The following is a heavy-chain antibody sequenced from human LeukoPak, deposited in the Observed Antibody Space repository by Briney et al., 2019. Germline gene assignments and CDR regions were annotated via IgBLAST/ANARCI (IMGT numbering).Heavy chain of an antibody. CDR3: LTVVETTIASFDI. CDR2: IDANAKTT. J-gene: IGHJ3*02. CDR1: GFTFSNYW. V-gene: IGHV3-74*01. D-gene: IGHD1-26*01. Sequence: GGSLRLSCAASGFTFSNYWLHWVRQAPGKGLVWVSRIDANAKTTSYADSVKGRFTISTDNAKKTLYLQMNSLRVEDTAVYYCLTVVETTIASFDIWGQGTMVTVSS.